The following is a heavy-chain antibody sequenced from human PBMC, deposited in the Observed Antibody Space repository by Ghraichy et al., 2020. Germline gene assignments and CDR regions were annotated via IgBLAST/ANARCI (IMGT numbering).Heavy chain of an antibody. CDR2: ISYDGTNK. D-gene: IGHD3-16*01. J-gene: IGHJ6*02. CDR1: GFTFSPYG. V-gene: IGHV3-30*18. Sequence: GGSLRLSCAASGFTFSPYGMHWVRQAPGKGLEWVAVISYDGTNKYYADSVKGRFTISRDNSKNTLYLQMNSLRAEDTAVYHCANARGELLLYFYALDVWGQGTTVTVS. CDR3: ANARGELLLYFYALDV.